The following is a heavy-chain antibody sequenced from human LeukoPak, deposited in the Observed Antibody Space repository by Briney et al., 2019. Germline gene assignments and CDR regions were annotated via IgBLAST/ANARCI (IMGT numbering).Heavy chain of an antibody. CDR2: ISSSGSTI. D-gene: IGHD4-17*01. CDR1: GFTFSSYE. CDR3: ARAMRTTAGYYFDY. Sequence: PGGSLRLSCAASGFTFSSYEMNWVRQAPGKGLEWVSYISSSGSTIYYADSVKGRFTISRDNAKNSLYLQMNSLRAEDTAVYYCARAMRTTAGYYFDYWGQGILVTVSS. V-gene: IGHV3-48*03. J-gene: IGHJ4*02.